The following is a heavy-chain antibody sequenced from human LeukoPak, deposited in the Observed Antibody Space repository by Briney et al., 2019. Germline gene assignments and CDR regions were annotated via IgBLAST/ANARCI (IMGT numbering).Heavy chain of an antibody. D-gene: IGHD2-21*01. CDR2: IYYSGST. V-gene: IGHV4-39*07. Sequence: SETLSLTCTVSGGSISSSSYYWGWFRQPPGKGLEWIGSIYYSGSTYYNPSLKSRVTISVDTSKNQFSLKLSSVTAADTAVYYCARGLWPVYAFDIWGQGTMVTVSS. CDR3: ARGLWPVYAFDI. J-gene: IGHJ3*02. CDR1: GGSISSSSYY.